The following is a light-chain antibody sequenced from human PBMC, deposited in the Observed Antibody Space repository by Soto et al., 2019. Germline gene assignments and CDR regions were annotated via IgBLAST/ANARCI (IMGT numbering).Light chain of an antibody. J-gene: IGKJ5*01. CDR3: QHYSNWPPIT. Sequence: EIVMTQSPASLSVSPGDSATLSCRASQSVTTSLAWYQQKPGQAPRLLIYAASTRVTGIPARFSGSGSGTEFTLTISSLQSEDFAVYYCQHYSNWPPITFGQGTRLEI. CDR2: AAS. CDR1: QSVTTS. V-gene: IGKV3-15*01.